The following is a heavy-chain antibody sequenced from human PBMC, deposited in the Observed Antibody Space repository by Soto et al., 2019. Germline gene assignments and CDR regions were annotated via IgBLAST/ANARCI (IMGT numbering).Heavy chain of an antibody. CDR1: GDSISSGGLS. V-gene: IGHV4-30-2*06. D-gene: IGHD6-13*01. J-gene: IGHJ5*02. CDR2: IYYPGLT. CDR3: ARGKRSKTATAGTGWFDP. Sequence: QLQLQESGSGLLKPSQTLSLNCSVSGDSISSGGLSWNWLRQSPGRGLEWIGYIYYPGLTYYNPSLKSGVSMSLHTSENQVSLSLSSVTAADSAVYYCARGKRSKTATAGTGWFDPWGPGTLVTVSS.